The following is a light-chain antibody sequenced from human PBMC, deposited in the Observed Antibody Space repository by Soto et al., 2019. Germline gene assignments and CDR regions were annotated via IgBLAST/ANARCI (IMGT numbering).Light chain of an antibody. CDR3: QQSYSNPTWT. Sequence: DIQLTQSPSSLSASVGDRVTITCRARQSISTYLNWYQQRPGEAPKLLVHDSSTLQTGVPSRFSGSGFGAEFTLTVSSLQPEDFATYYCQQSYSNPTWTFGQGTKVDIK. J-gene: IGKJ1*01. CDR1: QSISTY. CDR2: DSS. V-gene: IGKV1-39*01.